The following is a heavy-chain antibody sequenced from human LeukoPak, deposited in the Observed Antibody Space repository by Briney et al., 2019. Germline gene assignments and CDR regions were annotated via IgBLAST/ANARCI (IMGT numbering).Heavy chain of an antibody. V-gene: IGHV4-61*02. CDR1: GGSISSGSYY. D-gene: IGHD3-22*01. CDR2: IYTRGSI. Sequence: SQTLSLTCTVSGGSISSGSYYWSWIRQPAGTGLEWLGRIYTRGSINYNPSLKSRVTMSVDTSKNQFSLKLSSVTAADTAVYYCARDRYYYDSSGYYGRFDYWGQGTLVTVSS. J-gene: IGHJ4*02. CDR3: ARDRYYYDSSGYYGRFDY.